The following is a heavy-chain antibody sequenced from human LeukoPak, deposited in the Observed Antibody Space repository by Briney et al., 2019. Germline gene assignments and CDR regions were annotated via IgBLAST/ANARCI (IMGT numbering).Heavy chain of an antibody. Sequence: GGSLRLSCVASGFTFSSHLMHWVRQLPGKGLVWVSRIDSDGSKTNYADSVKGRFTFSRDNARNTLYLQMNSLRAEDTAVYYCVRLSSGYYGLIDHWGQGTLVTVSS. CDR3: VRLSSGYYGLIDH. J-gene: IGHJ4*02. CDR2: IDSDGSKT. D-gene: IGHD3-22*01. V-gene: IGHV3-74*01. CDR1: GFTFSSHL.